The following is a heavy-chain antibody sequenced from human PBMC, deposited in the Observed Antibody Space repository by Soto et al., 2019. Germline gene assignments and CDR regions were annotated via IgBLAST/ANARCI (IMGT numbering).Heavy chain of an antibody. V-gene: IGHV4-31*03. J-gene: IGHJ6*02. CDR3: ARGSSIAGLYYGMVV. CDR1: GGSISSGGYY. CDR2: NYYSGIT. D-gene: IGHD6-6*01. Sequence: SETLSLTCTVSGGSISSGGYYWTWIRQHPGKGLKRIGYNYYSGITYYNTSLKSRVTISLDTSKNQFSLKLSSVTAADTAVYYCARGSSIAGLYYGMVVWGQGTTVPSP.